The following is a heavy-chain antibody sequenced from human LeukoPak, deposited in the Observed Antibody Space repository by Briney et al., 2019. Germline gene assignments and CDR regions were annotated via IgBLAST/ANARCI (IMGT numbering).Heavy chain of an antibody. Sequence: PSQTLSLTCTVSGGSISSGGYYWSWIRQHPGKGLEWIGYIYYSGSTYYNPSLKSRVTISVDTSKNQFSLKLSSVTAADTAVYYCARGVAVAGTKGGDWFDPWGQGTLVTVSS. D-gene: IGHD6-19*01. CDR1: GGSISSGGYY. J-gene: IGHJ5*02. V-gene: IGHV4-31*03. CDR2: IYYSGST. CDR3: ARGVAVAGTKGGDWFDP.